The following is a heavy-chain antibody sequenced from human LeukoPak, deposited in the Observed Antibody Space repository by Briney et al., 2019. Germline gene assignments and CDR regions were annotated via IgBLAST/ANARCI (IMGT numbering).Heavy chain of an antibody. D-gene: IGHD3-10*01. J-gene: IGHJ4*02. Sequence: SETLSLTCTVSGGSISTSSYYWGWVRQPPGKGLEWIGNIFYSGSTYYSPSLKSRVTISLDTSRNQFSLKLNSVTAADTAVYYCAREAGSGTYFFDYWGQGTLVTVSS. CDR1: GGSISTSSYY. V-gene: IGHV4-39*07. CDR2: IFYSGST. CDR3: AREAGSGTYFFDY.